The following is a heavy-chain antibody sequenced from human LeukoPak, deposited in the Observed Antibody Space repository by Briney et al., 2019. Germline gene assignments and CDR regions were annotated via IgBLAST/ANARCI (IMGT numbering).Heavy chain of an antibody. J-gene: IGHJ4*02. CDR1: GFTFDDYA. CDR3: AKDTRYPHGYNLDYFDY. V-gene: IGHV3-9*01. D-gene: IGHD5-24*01. Sequence: SLRLSCAASGFTFDDYAMHCVPHAPGKGLEWGSGISWNSGSISYADSVKGRLTISRDNAKNSLYLQMNSLRAEDTALYYCAKDTRYPHGYNLDYFDYWGQGTLVTVSS. CDR2: ISWNSGSI.